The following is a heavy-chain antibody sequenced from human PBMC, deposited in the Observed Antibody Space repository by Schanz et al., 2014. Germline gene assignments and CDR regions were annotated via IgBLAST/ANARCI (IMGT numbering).Heavy chain of an antibody. CDR3: AKSDAFDI. CDR1: GFTFSNYW. V-gene: IGHV3-74*02. CDR2: INGDGSRT. Sequence: EVQLAESGGGLVQPGGSLRLSCASSGFTFSNYWMHWVRQAPGKGLVWVSRINGDGSRTAYADSVKDRFTISRDNAKNTLYLQMTSLRAEDTAVYYCAKSDAFDIWGRGTLVTVSS. J-gene: IGHJ3*02.